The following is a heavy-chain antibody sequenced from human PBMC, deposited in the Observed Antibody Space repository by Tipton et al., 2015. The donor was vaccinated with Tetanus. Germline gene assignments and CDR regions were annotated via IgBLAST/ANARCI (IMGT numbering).Heavy chain of an antibody. CDR1: GYTFIDYY. CDR2: IDPEDGET. V-gene: IGHV1-69-2*01. Sequence: VQLVQSGAEVKKPGATVKISCMVSGYTFIDYYIHWVQQAPGKGLEWMGLIDPEDGETVYAEKFQGRVTITADTSTDTAYMELRSLRFDDTATYYCSTDINGEAYWGQGTPVTVS. D-gene: IGHD3-10*01. J-gene: IGHJ4*02. CDR3: STDINGEAY.